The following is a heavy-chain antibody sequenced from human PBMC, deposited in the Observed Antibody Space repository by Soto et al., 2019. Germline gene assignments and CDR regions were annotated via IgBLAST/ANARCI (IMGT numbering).Heavy chain of an antibody. V-gene: IGHV3-30*18. CDR3: AKGAIVVVRAILYY. CDR2: ISYDGSNT. Sequence: QVQLVESGGGGVQPGRSLRLSCAASGFTFSSYGMHWVRQAPGKGLAWVAVISYDGSNTYYEESVQGRFTISRYNSKNTLYLQMNSLRAEDTAVEYCAKGAIVVVRAILYYWGQGTLVTVSS. CDR1: GFTFSSYG. J-gene: IGHJ4*02. D-gene: IGHD2-21*01.